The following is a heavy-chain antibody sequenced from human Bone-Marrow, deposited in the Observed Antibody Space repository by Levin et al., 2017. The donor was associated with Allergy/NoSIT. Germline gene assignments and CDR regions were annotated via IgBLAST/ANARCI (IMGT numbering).Heavy chain of an antibody. Sequence: GESLKISCAASGFTFTDYAMSWVRQAPGKGLEWVSTISASCGTTNYADSVKARFTISRDNSRDTLYLEMNSLRAEDTAVYHWAKVPSCSVSCYGWLYWDSDLWGRGTLVTVSS. V-gene: IGHV3-23*01. J-gene: IGHJ2*01. D-gene: IGHD2-2*01. CDR3: AKVPSCSVSCYGWLYWDSDL. CDR1: GFTFTDYA. CDR2: ISASCGTT.